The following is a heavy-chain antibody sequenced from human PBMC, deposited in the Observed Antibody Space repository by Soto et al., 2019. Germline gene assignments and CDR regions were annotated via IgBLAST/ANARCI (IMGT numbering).Heavy chain of an antibody. CDR1: GYTFTCYG. J-gene: IGHJ5*02. CDR2: ISAYNGNT. V-gene: IGHV1-18*01. D-gene: IGHD3-3*01. CDR3: ARDRVDFCGSGWFDP. Sequence: QVQLVQSGAEVKKPGASVKVSCKASGYTFTCYGISWVRQAPGQGLEWVGWISAYNGNTNYEQKQQGRITMTKDASTSTAYMELRSLRYDDTAVYYCARDRVDFCGSGWFDPWGQGTLVTVSS.